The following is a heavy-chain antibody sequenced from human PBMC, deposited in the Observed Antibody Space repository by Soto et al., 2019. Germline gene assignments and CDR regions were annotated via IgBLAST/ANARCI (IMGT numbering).Heavy chain of an antibody. Sequence: GESLKISCKASGYSFTNYWISWVRQMPGKGLEWMGRIDPSDSYTNYSPSFQGHVTISADKSISTAYLQWSSLKASDTAMYYCARSRTQLDYYGMDVWGQGTTVTVSS. J-gene: IGHJ6*02. D-gene: IGHD1-1*01. CDR1: GYSFTNYW. V-gene: IGHV5-10-1*01. CDR2: IDPSDSYT. CDR3: ARSRTQLDYYGMDV.